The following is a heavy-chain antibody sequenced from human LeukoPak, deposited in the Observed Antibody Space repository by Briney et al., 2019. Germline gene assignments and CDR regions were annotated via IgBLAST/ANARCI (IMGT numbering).Heavy chain of an antibody. CDR3: ARDEGIDYYDSSGYEYSDAFDI. V-gene: IGHV3-48*04. Sequence: GGSLRLSCAASGFSFSSYSMNWVRQAPGKGLEWVSYISHTGTTMSYADSVKGRFTISRDNARNSLYLQMNSLRAEDTAVYYCARDEGIDYYDSSGYEYSDAFDIWGQGTMVTVSS. J-gene: IGHJ3*02. D-gene: IGHD3-22*01. CDR1: GFSFSSYS. CDR2: ISHTGTTM.